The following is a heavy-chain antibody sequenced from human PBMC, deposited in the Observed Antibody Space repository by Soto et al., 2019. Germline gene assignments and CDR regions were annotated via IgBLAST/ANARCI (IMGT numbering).Heavy chain of an antibody. V-gene: IGHV5-10-1*01. J-gene: IGHJ6*02. CDR2: IDPSDSYT. CDR3: EALMERRAYYYGMDV. CDR1: GYSFTSYW. D-gene: IGHD1-1*01. Sequence: PGESLKISCNGSGYSFTSYWISWVRQMPGKGLEWMGRIDPSDSYTNYSPSFQGHVTISADKSISTAYLQWSSLKASDTAMYYCEALMERRAYYYGMDVWGQGTTVTVSS.